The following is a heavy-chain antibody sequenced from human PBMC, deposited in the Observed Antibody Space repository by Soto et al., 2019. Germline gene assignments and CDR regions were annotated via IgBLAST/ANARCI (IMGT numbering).Heavy chain of an antibody. V-gene: IGHV3-23*01. CDR2: ISSTAGRTS. J-gene: IGHJ6*02. CDR1: GFTFNTYP. Sequence: GGSLRLSCATSGFTFNTYPITWGRQAPGKGLEWVSSISSTAGRTSSYADSVKGRFAISRDFSDNTVYLQMNNLRVDDTAVYFCAKGVLSFHYGMEVWGQGTTVTVSS. CDR3: AKGVLSFHYGMEV. D-gene: IGHD3-10*01.